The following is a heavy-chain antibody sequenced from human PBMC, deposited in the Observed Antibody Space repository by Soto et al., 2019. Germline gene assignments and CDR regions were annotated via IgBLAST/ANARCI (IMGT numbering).Heavy chain of an antibody. J-gene: IGHJ6*02. D-gene: IGHD6-13*01. V-gene: IGHV1-18*01. Sequence: ASVKVSCKASGYTFTSYGISWVRQAPGQGLEWMGWISAYNGNTNYAQKLKDRVTMTTDTSTSTAYMELRSLRSDDTALYFCASYCRGAAGNGYYYYGMDVWGQGTTVTVSS. CDR3: ASYCRGAAGNGYYYYGMDV. CDR2: ISAYNGNT. CDR1: GYTFTSYG.